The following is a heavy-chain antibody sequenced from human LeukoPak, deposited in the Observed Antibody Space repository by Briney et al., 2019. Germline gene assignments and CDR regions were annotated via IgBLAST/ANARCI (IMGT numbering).Heavy chain of an antibody. CDR3: ARDHSGYTPRDWYFDL. CDR2: IYHSGST. V-gene: IGHV4-30-2*01. Sequence: SETLSLTCTVSGGSISSGGYYWTWIRQPPGKGLEWIGYIYHSGSTFYNPSLKSRVTMSVDTSKNQFSLKLSSVTAADTAVYYCARDHSGYTPRDWYFDLWGRGTLVTVSS. J-gene: IGHJ2*01. CDR1: GGSISSGGYY. D-gene: IGHD5-24*01.